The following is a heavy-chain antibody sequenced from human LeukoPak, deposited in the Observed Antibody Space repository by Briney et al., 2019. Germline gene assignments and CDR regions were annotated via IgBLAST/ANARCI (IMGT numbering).Heavy chain of an antibody. J-gene: IGHJ4*02. Sequence: GASVKVSGKASGYTFTGYYMHWVRQAPGQGLERMGWINPNNGGTNYAQKFQGRVTMTRDTSISTAYMELSRLRSDDTAVYYCARGGPGGFLEWLYNPHFDHWGQGTLVTVSS. CDR3: ARGGPGGFLEWLYNPHFDH. V-gene: IGHV1-2*02. CDR1: GYTFTGYY. CDR2: INPNNGGT. D-gene: IGHD3-3*01.